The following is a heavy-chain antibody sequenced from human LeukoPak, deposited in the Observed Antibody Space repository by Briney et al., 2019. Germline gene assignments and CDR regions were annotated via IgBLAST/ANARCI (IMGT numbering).Heavy chain of an antibody. CDR3: ARGRYSSSWMSIDAFDI. J-gene: IGHJ3*02. V-gene: IGHV1-69*13. D-gene: IGHD6-13*01. CDR1: GGTFSSYA. CDR2: IIPIFGTA. Sequence: SVKVSCKASGGTFSSYAISWVRQAPGQGLEWMGGIIPIFGTAKYAQKFQGRVTITADESTSTAYMELRSLRSDDTAVYYCARGRYSSSWMSIDAFDIWGQGTMVTVSS.